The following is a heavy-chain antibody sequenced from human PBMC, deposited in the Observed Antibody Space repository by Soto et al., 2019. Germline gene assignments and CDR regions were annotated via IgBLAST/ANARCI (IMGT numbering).Heavy chain of an antibody. V-gene: IGHV4-31*03. CDR1: GGSISSGGYY. Sequence: SETLSLTCTVSGGSISSGGYYWSWIRQHPGKGLEWIGYIYYSGSTYYNPSLKSRVTISVDTSKNQFSLKLSSVTAADTAVYYCARLVYYDSSGSRTYYFDYWGQGTLVTVSS. CDR3: ARLVYYDSSGSRTYYFDY. CDR2: IYYSGST. D-gene: IGHD3-22*01. J-gene: IGHJ4*02.